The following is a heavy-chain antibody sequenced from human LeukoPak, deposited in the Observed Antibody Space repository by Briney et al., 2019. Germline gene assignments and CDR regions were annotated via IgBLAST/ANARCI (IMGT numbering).Heavy chain of an antibody. CDR3: ARDTYYYDSSGYLYFDY. CDR2: IHTSGST. J-gene: IGHJ4*02. Sequence: SETLSLTCAVSGGSISSSYYWSWIRQPAGKGLEWIGRIHTSGSTNYNPSLKSRVTMSVDTSKNQFSLKLRSVTAADTAVYYCARDTYYYDSSGYLYFDYWGQGTLVTVSS. V-gene: IGHV4-4*07. D-gene: IGHD3-22*01. CDR1: GGSISSSYY.